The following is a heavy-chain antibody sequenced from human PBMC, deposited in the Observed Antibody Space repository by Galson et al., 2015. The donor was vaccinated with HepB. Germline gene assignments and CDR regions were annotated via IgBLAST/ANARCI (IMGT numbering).Heavy chain of an antibody. V-gene: IGHV4-39*01. CDR2: IYYSGST. D-gene: IGHD2-2*01. CDR1: GGSISSSTYY. CDR3: ARRSRRSGSTSRYFDY. J-gene: IGHJ4*02. Sequence: QVQLQESGPGLVKPSETLSLTCTVSGGSISSSTYYWGWIRQPPGKGLEWIGSIYYSGSTYYNPSLKSRVTISVDTSKNQFSLKLSSVTAADAAVYYCARRSRRSGSTSRYFDYWGQGTLV.